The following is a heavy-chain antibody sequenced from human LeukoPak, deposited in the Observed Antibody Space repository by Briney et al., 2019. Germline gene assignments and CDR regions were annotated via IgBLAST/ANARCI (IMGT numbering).Heavy chain of an antibody. V-gene: IGHV3-48*03. CDR2: ISSSGSTI. CDR3: AREALNYGLDAFDN. CDR1: EFTLSSYE. D-gene: IGHD3-10*01. Sequence: GGSLRLSCAASEFTLSSYEMSWVRQAPGKGLEWVSYISSSGSTINYADSVKGRFTISRDNAKNSLYLQMNSLRAEDTAVYYCAREALNYGLDAFDNWGQGTMVTVSS. J-gene: IGHJ3*02.